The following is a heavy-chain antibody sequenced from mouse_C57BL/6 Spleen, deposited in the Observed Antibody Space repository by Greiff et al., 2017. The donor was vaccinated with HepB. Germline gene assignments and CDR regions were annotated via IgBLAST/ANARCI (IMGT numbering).Heavy chain of an antibody. D-gene: IGHD1-1*01. V-gene: IGHV1-80*01. CDR2: IYPGDGDT. Sequence: VQLQESGAELVKPGASVKISCKASGYAFSSYWMNWVKQRPGKGLEWIGQIYPGDGDTNYNGKFKGKATLTADKSSSTAYMQLSSLTSEDSAVYFCARDYGLYYFDYWGQGTTLTVSS. CDR1: GYAFSSYW. J-gene: IGHJ2*01. CDR3: ARDYGLYYFDY.